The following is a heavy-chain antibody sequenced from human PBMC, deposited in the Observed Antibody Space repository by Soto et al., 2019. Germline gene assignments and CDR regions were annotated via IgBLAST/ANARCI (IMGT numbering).Heavy chain of an antibody. CDR3: ARAGSGSYYYYYHYGMDV. V-gene: IGHV4-34*01. CDR2: INHSGST. CDR1: GGSFSGYY. Sequence: PSETLSLTCAVYGGSFSGYYWSWIRQPPGKGLEWIGEINHSGSTNYNPSLKSRVTISVDTSKNQFSLKLSSVTAADTAVYYCARAGSGSYYYYYHYGMDVWGQGTTVTVSS. J-gene: IGHJ6*02. D-gene: IGHD3-10*01.